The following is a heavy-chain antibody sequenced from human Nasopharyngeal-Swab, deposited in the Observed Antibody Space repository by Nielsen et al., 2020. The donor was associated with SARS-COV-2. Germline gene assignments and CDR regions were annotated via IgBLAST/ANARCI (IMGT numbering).Heavy chain of an antibody. D-gene: IGHD1-26*01. CDR2: IPYDGSNK. J-gene: IGHJ3*02. Sequence: GGSLRLSCAASGFTFSSYAMHWVRQAPGKGLEWVAVIPYDGSNKYYADSVKGRFTISRDNSKNTLYLQMNSLRAEDTAVYYCARASSGSYWSAFDIWGQGTMVTVSS. V-gene: IGHV3-30-3*01. CDR3: ARASSGSYWSAFDI. CDR1: GFTFSSYA.